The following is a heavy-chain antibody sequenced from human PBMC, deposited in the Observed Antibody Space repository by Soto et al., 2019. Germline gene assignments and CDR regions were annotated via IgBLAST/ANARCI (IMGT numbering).Heavy chain of an antibody. Sequence: ASVKVSCKASGYTFTSYGINWVRQAPGQGLEWMGWISAYNGNTNYAQKLQGRVTMTTDTSTSTAYMEPRSLRSDDTAVYYCARDTEPTIAVAGTGGLDYWGQGTLVTVSS. CDR1: GYTFTSYG. CDR3: ARDTEPTIAVAGTGGLDY. D-gene: IGHD6-19*01. CDR2: ISAYNGNT. V-gene: IGHV1-18*01. J-gene: IGHJ4*02.